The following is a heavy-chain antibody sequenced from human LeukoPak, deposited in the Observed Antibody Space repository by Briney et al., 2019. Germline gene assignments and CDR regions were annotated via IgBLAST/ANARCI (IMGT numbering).Heavy chain of an antibody. CDR1: GFTFSSYA. Sequence: GGSLRLSCAASGFTFSSYAMSWVRQAPGKGLEWVSAISGSGGSTYYADSVKGRFTISRDNSKNTLYLQMNSLRAEDTAVYYCAKDGALGGVPVAISWFDPWGQGTLVTVSS. CDR3: AKDGALGGVPVAISWFDP. D-gene: IGHD2-2*01. J-gene: IGHJ5*02. V-gene: IGHV3-23*01. CDR2: ISGSGGST.